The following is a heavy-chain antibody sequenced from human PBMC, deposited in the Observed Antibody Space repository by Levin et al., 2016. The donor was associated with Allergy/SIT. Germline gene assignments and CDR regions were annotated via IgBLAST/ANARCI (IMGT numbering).Heavy chain of an antibody. CDR3: ARHDSQTGYSSGWRSIFGGY. CDR1: GYSFTSYW. D-gene: IGHD6-19*01. V-gene: IGHV5-51*01. CDR2: IYPGDSDT. Sequence: GESLKISCKGSGYSFTSYWIGWVRQMPGKGLEWMGIIYPGDSDTRYSPSFQGQVTISADKSISTAYLQWSSLKASDTAMYYCARHDSQTGYSSGWRSIFGGYWGQGTLVTVSS. J-gene: IGHJ4*02.